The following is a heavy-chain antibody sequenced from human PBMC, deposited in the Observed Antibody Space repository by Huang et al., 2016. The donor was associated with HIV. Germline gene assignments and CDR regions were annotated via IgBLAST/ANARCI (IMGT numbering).Heavy chain of an antibody. Sequence: QVQLHQWGAGLLKPSETLSLTCAVYGGSLSGDYWSWIRQPPGKGLEWIGEINHSGSTNYNPALKSRVSVSVDMSKTQFSLKLSSVIAADTAMYYCARNYDSSGYDAFDIWGQGTMVIVSS. CDR2: INHSGST. CDR1: GGSLSGDY. J-gene: IGHJ3*02. V-gene: IGHV4-34*01. D-gene: IGHD3-22*01. CDR3: ARNYDSSGYDAFDI.